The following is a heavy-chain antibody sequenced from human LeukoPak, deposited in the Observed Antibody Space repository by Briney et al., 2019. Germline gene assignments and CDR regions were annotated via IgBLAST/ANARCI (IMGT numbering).Heavy chain of an antibody. CDR2: VDGSGRNT. V-gene: IGHV3-23*01. D-gene: IGHD2-15*01. CDR1: GFTFDNYG. J-gene: IGHJ6*02. Sequence: GGALRLSCVISGFTFDNYGMGWVRQAPGKGLEWVSSVDGSGRNTYFAGSVKGRFTISRDNSKNTLYLQMNSLRAEDTALYHRAREDCSRGRCYGALDVWGQGTTVTVSS. CDR3: AREDCSRGRCYGALDV.